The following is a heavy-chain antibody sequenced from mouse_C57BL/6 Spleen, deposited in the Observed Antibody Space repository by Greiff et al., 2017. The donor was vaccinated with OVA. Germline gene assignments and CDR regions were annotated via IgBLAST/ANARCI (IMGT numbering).Heavy chain of an antibody. J-gene: IGHJ2*01. D-gene: IGHD2-1*01. V-gene: IGHV1-22*01. CDR1: GYTFTDYN. CDR2: INPNNGGT. Sequence: EVKLQQSGPELVKPGASVKMSCKASGYTFTDYNMHWVKQSHGKSLEWIGYINPNNGGTSYNQQFKGKATLTVNKSSSTAFMELRSLTSEDYAVYYCARRIYYGNYIDYWGQGTTLTVSS. CDR3: ARRIYYGNYIDY.